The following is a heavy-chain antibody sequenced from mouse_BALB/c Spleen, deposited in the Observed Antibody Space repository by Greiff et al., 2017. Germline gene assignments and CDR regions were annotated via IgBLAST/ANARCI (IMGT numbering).Heavy chain of an antibody. J-gene: IGHJ3*01. CDR2: IWGDGST. V-gene: IGHV2-6-7*01. Sequence: VMLVESGPGLVAPSQSLTITCTVSGFSLTGYGVNWVRQPPGKGLEWLGMIWGDGSTDYNSALKSRLSISKDNSKSQVFLKMNSLQTDDTARYYCARDHGYGNYVGWCAYWGQGTLVTVSA. CDR1: GFSLTGYG. CDR3: ARDHGYGNYVGWCAY. D-gene: IGHD2-10*02.